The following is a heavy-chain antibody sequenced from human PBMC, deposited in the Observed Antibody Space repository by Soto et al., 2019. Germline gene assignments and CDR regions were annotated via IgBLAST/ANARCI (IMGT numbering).Heavy chain of an antibody. CDR2: IGGTDGDSDGVT. Sequence: EVQLLESGGGLVQPGGSLRLSCVASGFILNNYAMSWVRQAPGKGLEWVSTIGGTDGDSDGVTWYEDSVTGRFTISRDSDANTMFLHMDDLRAEDSALYYCVKRGRNTGAFDFWGQGTLVVVSS. D-gene: IGHD3-10*01. V-gene: IGHV3-23*01. CDR3: VKRGRNTGAFDF. J-gene: IGHJ3*01. CDR1: GFILNNYA.